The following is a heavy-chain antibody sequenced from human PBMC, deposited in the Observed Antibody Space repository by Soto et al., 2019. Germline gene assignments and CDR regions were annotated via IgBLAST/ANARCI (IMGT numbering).Heavy chain of an antibody. D-gene: IGHD3-22*01. V-gene: IGHV3-23*01. CDR3: AKDPSPQNYYDSSGGNFDY. CDR1: GFTFSSYA. CDR2: ISGSGGST. Sequence: GGSLRLSCAASGFTFSSYAMSWVRQAPGKGLEWVSAISGSGGSTYYADSVKGRFSISRDNSKNTLYLQMNGLRAEDTAVYYCAKDPSPQNYYDSSGGNFDYWGQGTLVTVSS. J-gene: IGHJ4*02.